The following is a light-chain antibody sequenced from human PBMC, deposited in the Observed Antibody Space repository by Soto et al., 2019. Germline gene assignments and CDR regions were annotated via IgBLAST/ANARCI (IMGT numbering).Light chain of an antibody. CDR1: SSNIGGNT. Sequence: QSVLTQPPSASGTPGQRLTISCSGSSSNIGGNTVNWYQQLPGTAPKRLIYGDNQRPSGVPDRFSASKSGTSASLAISGLQSEDEADYYCAAWDDSLNGPVFGGGTKLTVL. CDR3: AAWDDSLNGPV. CDR2: GDN. J-gene: IGLJ2*01. V-gene: IGLV1-44*01.